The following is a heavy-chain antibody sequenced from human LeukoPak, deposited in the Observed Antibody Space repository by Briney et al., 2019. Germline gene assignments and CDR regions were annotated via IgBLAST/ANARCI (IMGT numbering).Heavy chain of an antibody. CDR2: IRGSGVGS. J-gene: IGHJ3*01. CDR1: GFPFSDYA. D-gene: IGHD4-17*01. V-gene: IGHV3-23*01. CDR3: GRDPNGDYVGAFEF. Sequence: GRSLRLSCEASGFPFSDYAMTWVRQAPGKGLEWVSSIRGSGVGSSYADSVKGRFTMTRDNSRNTLYLQMNSLRAGDTAVYFCGRDPNGDYVGAFEFWGPGTLVTVSS.